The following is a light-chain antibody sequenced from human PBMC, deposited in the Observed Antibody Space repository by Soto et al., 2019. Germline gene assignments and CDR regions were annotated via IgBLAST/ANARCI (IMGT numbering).Light chain of an antibody. CDR1: QSVSNN. V-gene: IGKV3-15*01. CDR2: GPS. CDR3: QQYDRWPPAT. J-gene: IGKJ1*01. Sequence: EIVMAQSPATLSVSPGEGATLSCRASQSVSNNLAWYQQKPGQAPRHPISGPSTSATAVPARFSGSGSGTEFTLTISGLQSEDIAVYYCQQYDRWPPATVGQGTKVDSK.